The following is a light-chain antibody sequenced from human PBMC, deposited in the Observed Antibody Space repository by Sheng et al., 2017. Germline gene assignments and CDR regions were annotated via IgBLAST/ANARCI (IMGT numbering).Light chain of an antibody. J-gene: IGKJ4*01. V-gene: IGKV1-5*03. CDR3: QHYYNYPLT. Sequence: DIQMTQSPSTLSASVGDRVTITCRASQIISRWLAWYQQKPGKAPNLLIYKASSSESGSHQGSAAVDLGQNSLSPSPACSLMYFATYYCQHYYNYPLTFGGGTKVE. CDR1: QIISRW. CDR2: KAS.